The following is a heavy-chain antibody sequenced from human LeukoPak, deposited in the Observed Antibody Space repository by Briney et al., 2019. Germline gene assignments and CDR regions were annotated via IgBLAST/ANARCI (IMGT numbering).Heavy chain of an antibody. CDR1: GYNFTTYY. V-gene: IGHV1-2*02. CDR2: INPNSGGT. CDR3: ARDGGFGETDYYYYYMDV. Sequence: ASVKVSCKASGYNFTTYYITWVRQVPGQGLEWMGWINPNSGGTNYAQKFQGRVTMTRDTSISTAYMELSRLRSDDTAVYYCARDGGFGETDYYYYYMDVWGKGTTVTVSS. D-gene: IGHD3-10*01. J-gene: IGHJ6*03.